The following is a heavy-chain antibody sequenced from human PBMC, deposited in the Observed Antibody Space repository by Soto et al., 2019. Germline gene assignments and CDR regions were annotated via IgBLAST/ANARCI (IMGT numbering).Heavy chain of an antibody. D-gene: IGHD3-3*01. CDR3: ARVKVGDLFRFNWFFDL. Sequence: SETLSLTCAVSGGSISSGGYSWSWIRQPPGKGLEWIGYIYHTGSTYYNPSLKSRVTISVDRSKNQFSLKLKSVTETDTAVYYCARVKVGDLFRFNWFFDLWGRGTLVT. V-gene: IGHV4-30-2*01. J-gene: IGHJ2*01. CDR1: GGSISSGGYS. CDR2: IYHTGST.